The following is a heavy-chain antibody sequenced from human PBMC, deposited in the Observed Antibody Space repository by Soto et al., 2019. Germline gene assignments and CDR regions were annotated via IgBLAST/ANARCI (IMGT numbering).Heavy chain of an antibody. D-gene: IGHD5-12*01. CDR1: GFLFNTYA. J-gene: IGHJ4*02. CDR3: ARAGYSGYDSAY. Sequence: GGSLRPPCTTSGFLFNTYAMHGVRQDPGKGLEWGAVMSHDGSRTYYADSVKGRFTISRDNAKNSLYLQMNSLRAEDTAVYYCARAGYSGYDSAYWGQGTLVTVSS. V-gene: IGHV3-30-3*01. CDR2: MSHDGSRT.